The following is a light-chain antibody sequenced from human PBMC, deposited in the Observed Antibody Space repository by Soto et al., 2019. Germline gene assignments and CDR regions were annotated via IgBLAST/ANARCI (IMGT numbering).Light chain of an antibody. CDR2: GAS. J-gene: IGKJ5*01. CDR1: QSVSSN. Sequence: EIVMTQSPATLSVSPGERATLSCRASQSVSSNLAWYQQKPGQAPRLLIYGASTRATGIPARFSGSGSGTEFTLTISSLQSEDYAVYYCQQDNNWPPITFGQGTRLAIK. V-gene: IGKV3-15*01. CDR3: QQDNNWPPIT.